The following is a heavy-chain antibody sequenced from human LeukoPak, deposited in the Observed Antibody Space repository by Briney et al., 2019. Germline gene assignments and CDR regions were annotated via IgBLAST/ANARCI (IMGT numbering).Heavy chain of an antibody. CDR2: ISWNSGSI. CDR3: AKDKPVDY. Sequence: PGGSLRLSCAASGFTFDDYAMHWVRQAPGKGLEWVSGISWNSGSIGYADSVKGRFTISRDNSKNTLYLQMNSLRAEDTAVYYCAKDKPVDYWGQGTLVTVSS. J-gene: IGHJ4*02. V-gene: IGHV3-9*01. CDR1: GFTFDDYA.